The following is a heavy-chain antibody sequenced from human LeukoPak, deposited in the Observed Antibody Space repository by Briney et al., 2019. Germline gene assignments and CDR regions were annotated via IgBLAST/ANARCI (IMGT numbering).Heavy chain of an antibody. J-gene: IGHJ6*02. CDR3: ASALPLNWNYGAYMDV. V-gene: IGHV4-59*01. Sequence: PSETLSLICTVSGVSISSYYWSWIRQPPGKGLEWIGYIYYSGSTNYNPSLKSRVTISVDTSKNQFSLKLSSVTAADTAVYYCASALPLNWNYGAYMDVWGQGTTVTVSS. D-gene: IGHD1-7*01. CDR1: GVSISSYY. CDR2: IYYSGST.